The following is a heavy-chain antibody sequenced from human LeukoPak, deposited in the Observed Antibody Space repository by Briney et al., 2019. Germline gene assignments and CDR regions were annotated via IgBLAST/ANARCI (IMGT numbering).Heavy chain of an antibody. V-gene: IGHV3-21*01. J-gene: IGHJ3*02. D-gene: IGHD3-22*01. CDR3: ARDLDLGIVVVITAFDI. Sequence: PGGSLRLSCAASGFTFSSYSMNWVRQAPGKGLEWVSSISSSSSYIYYADSVKGRFTISRDNAKNSLYLQMNGLRAEDTAVYYCARDLDLGIVVVITAFDIWGQGTMVTVSS. CDR1: GFTFSSYS. CDR2: ISSSSSYI.